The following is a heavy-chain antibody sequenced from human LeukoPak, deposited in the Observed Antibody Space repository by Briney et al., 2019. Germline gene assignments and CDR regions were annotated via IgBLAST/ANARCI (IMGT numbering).Heavy chain of an antibody. Sequence: PGGSLRLSCASSGFTFSSYSMNWVRKAPGKGLEWVSYISSSSSTIYYADSVKGRFTISRDNAKNSLYLQMISLRDEDTAVYYCARDQGLLWFDHWGQGTLVTVSS. CDR3: ARDQGLLWFDH. D-gene: IGHD3-10*01. CDR1: GFTFSSYS. J-gene: IGHJ5*02. V-gene: IGHV3-48*02. CDR2: ISSSSSTI.